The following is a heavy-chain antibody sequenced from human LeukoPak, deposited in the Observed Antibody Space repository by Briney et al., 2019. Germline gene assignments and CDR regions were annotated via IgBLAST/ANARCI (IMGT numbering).Heavy chain of an antibody. CDR3: TTRACHAGGCSSSFYYYYGLHF. J-gene: IGHJ6*02. D-gene: IGHD2-15*01. Sequence: SVKVSCKASGNSISNYAASWVRQAPGQGFEWMGGIIPIFGTADYAQKFQGRVTITADQSTSTTYMALSSLKSEDTATYYCTTRACHAGGCSSSFYYYYGLHFWGQGTTVSVSS. V-gene: IGHV1-69*13. CDR1: GNSISNYA. CDR2: IIPIFGTA.